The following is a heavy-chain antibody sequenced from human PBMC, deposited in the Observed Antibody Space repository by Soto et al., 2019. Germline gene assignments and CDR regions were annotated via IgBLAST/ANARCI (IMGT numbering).Heavy chain of an antibody. CDR1: GFTFSSYA. Sequence: GGSLRLSCAASGFTFSSYAMSWVRQAPGKGLEWVSAISGSGGSTYYADSVKGRFTISRDNSKNTLYLQMNSLRAEDTAVYYCAKAGVGSKDRPPPEGYWGQGTLVTVSS. D-gene: IGHD2-8*01. V-gene: IGHV3-23*01. J-gene: IGHJ4*02. CDR3: AKAGVGSKDRPPPEGY. CDR2: ISGSGGST.